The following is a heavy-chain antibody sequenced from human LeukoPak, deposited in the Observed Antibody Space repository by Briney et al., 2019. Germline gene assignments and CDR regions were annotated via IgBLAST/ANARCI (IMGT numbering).Heavy chain of an antibody. CDR2: ISSSSSTI. D-gene: IGHD5-24*01. J-gene: IGHJ3*01. V-gene: IGHV3-48*04. CDR3: AKDRGGGSQLGDAYDV. Sequence: GGTLRLSSAASGFTFSSYIMNGGRQVAGKGVEWVSYISSSSSTIYYADSLKGRFTISRDNVRKSLYLQMNSLRIEDTALYYCAKDRGGGSQLGDAYDVWGQGTMVSVSS. CDR1: GFTFSSYI.